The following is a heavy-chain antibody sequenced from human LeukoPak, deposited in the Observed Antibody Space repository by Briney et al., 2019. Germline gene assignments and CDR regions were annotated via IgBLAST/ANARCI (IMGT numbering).Heavy chain of an antibody. CDR3: ARFSSGYGHGTFDI. CDR1: GYTFTNYG. D-gene: IGHD6-19*01. J-gene: IGHJ3*02. Sequence: ASLKLSCTASGYTFTNYGISWVRQAPGQGLEWMGWISAYSGNTIYAHKLQGRVTMTTDTSTRTAHTELASPTSDDAAVYYCARFSSGYGHGTFDIWGRGTMVTVSS. V-gene: IGHV1-18*01. CDR2: ISAYSGNT.